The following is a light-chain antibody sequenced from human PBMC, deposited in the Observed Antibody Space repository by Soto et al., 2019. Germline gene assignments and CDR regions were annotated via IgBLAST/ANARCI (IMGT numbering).Light chain of an antibody. J-gene: IGKJ1*01. CDR3: QHYNSYSEA. CDR1: QDIAAY. Sequence: DIQVTQSPSAVSASVGDRVTITCRASQDIAAYLAWYQQKPGKAPKLLIYKASTLKSGVPSRFSGSGSGTEFTLTISSLQPDDFATYYCQHYNSYSEAFGQGTKGDIK. V-gene: IGKV1-5*03. CDR2: KAS.